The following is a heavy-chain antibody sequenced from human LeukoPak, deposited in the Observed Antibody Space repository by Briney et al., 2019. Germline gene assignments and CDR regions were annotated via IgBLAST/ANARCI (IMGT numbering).Heavy chain of an antibody. D-gene: IGHD3-3*01. Sequence: GGSLRLSCAASGFTFSDYYMSWIRQAPGKGLEWVGRIKRKTYGGTTDYAAPVKGRFTISRDDSKNSLYLQMNSLKTEDTAVYYCARGFHYDFWSGSYYFDYWGQGTLVTVSS. CDR2: IKRKTYGGTT. CDR3: ARGFHYDFWSGSYYFDY. V-gene: IGHV3-15*01. J-gene: IGHJ4*02. CDR1: GFTFSDYY.